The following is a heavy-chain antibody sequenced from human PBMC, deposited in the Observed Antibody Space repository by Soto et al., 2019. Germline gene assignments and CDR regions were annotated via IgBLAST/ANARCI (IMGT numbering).Heavy chain of an antibody. CDR3: AKALLERGYSYGYFDY. D-gene: IGHD5-18*01. J-gene: IGHJ4*02. Sequence: EVQLLESGGGLVQPGGSLRLSCAASGFTFSNYDITWVRQAPGKGLEWVSVISGNGGSTYYADSVKGRFTISRDNSKNSLYLQMNSLRAEDTAVYYCAKALLERGYSYGYFDYWGQGTLVTVSS. V-gene: IGHV3-23*01. CDR1: GFTFSNYD. CDR2: ISGNGGST.